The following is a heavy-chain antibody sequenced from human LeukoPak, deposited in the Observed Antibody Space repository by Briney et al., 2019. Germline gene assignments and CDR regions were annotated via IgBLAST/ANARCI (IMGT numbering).Heavy chain of an antibody. CDR3: ARDHCSGGSCYSSYYYYYMDV. CDR1: GFTFSSYT. Sequence: PGGSLRLSCAASGFTFSSYTMNWVRQAPGKGLEWVSSISSSRSSIYYADSMKGRFTISRDNAKNSLYLQMNSLRAEDTAVYYCARDHCSGGSCYSSYYYYYMDVWGKGTTVTVSS. D-gene: IGHD2-15*01. J-gene: IGHJ6*03. CDR2: ISSSRSSI. V-gene: IGHV3-21*01.